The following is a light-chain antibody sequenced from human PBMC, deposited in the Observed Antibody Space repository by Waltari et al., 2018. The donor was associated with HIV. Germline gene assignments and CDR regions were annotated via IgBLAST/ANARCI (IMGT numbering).Light chain of an antibody. CDR2: ADS. Sequence: FELTQPPTVSVSPGQTANITCSGDHLSLKYTCWYQQKAGQSPMLVIYADSKRPSGIPDRFSGSNSGNTSTLTSYEAQTVDEADYYCQAWDTIREVFGGGTRLTVL. CDR1: HLSLKY. CDR3: QAWDTIREV. J-gene: IGLJ3*02. V-gene: IGLV3-1*01.